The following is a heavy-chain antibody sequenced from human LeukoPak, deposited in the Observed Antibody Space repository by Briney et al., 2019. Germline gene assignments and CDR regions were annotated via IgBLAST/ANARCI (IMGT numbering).Heavy chain of an antibody. V-gene: IGHV3-7*05. J-gene: IGHJ3*02. Sequence: PGGSLRLSCAASGFTFSDFWMSWVRQAPGKGLEWVANIKEDGTEKYYVDSVRGRLTISRDNAKNSLFLQMNSLRPEDTAVYYCARDPSGNDAFDIWGQGTKVTVSS. CDR1: GFTFSDFW. D-gene: IGHD1-26*01. CDR2: IKEDGTEK. CDR3: ARDPSGNDAFDI.